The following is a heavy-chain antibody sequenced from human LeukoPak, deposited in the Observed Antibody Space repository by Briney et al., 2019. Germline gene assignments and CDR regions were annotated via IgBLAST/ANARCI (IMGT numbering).Heavy chain of an antibody. J-gene: IGHJ4*02. D-gene: IGHD3-10*01. Sequence: GGSLRLSCAASGFTFSSYSMNWVRQAPGKGLEWVSSISSSSSYIYYADSVKGRFTISRDNAKKSLYLQMNSLRAEDTAVYYWASAKRDGSGSAGFDYWGQGTLVTVSS. CDR1: GFTFSSYS. CDR2: ISSSSSYI. V-gene: IGHV3-21*01. CDR3: ASAKRDGSGSAGFDY.